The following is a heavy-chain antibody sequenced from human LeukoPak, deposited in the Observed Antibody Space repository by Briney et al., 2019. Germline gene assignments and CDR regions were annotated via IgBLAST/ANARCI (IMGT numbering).Heavy chain of an antibody. CDR1: GFTFSSYW. Sequence: GGSLRLSCAASGFTFSSYWMHWVRQAPGKGLVWVSRIKNDGSNTYYADSVKGRLTISRDNAKNTLYLQMDSLGAEGTAVYYCARESYCSGGSCYSGRAFDIWGQGTMVTVSS. V-gene: IGHV3-74*01. J-gene: IGHJ3*02. CDR2: IKNDGSNT. D-gene: IGHD2-15*01. CDR3: ARESYCSGGSCYSGRAFDI.